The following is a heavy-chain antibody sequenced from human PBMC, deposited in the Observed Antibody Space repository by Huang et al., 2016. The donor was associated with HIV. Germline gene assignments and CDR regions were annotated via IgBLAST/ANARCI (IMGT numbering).Heavy chain of an antibody. CDR2: VSTYNGHT. Sequence: QVQLVQSGPELKKPGASVNVSCKASGYTFFTFSISWGRQAPGQGREWMGWVSTYNGHTNYAHKFQGRLTLTTDVSTSSAYMELKNLRSDDTAVYYCARFRGPQVTLNWLDPWGQGTLVTVSS. D-gene: IGHD3-10*01. CDR3: ARFRGPQVTLNWLDP. V-gene: IGHV1-18*01. J-gene: IGHJ5*02. CDR1: GYTFFTFS.